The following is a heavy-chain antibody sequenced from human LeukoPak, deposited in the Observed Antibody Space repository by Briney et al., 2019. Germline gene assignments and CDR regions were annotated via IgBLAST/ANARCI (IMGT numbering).Heavy chain of an antibody. D-gene: IGHD6-19*01. CDR3: ARASGRGAVAGPIDY. V-gene: IGHV4-4*02. J-gene: IGHJ4*02. CDR1: GGSISSSNW. CDR2: IYHSGST. Sequence: SETLSLTCAVSGGSISSSNWWSWVRQPPGKGLEWIGEIYHSGSTNYNPFLKSRVTISVDKSKNQFSLKLSSVTAADTAVYYCARASGRGAVAGPIDYWGQGTLVTVSS.